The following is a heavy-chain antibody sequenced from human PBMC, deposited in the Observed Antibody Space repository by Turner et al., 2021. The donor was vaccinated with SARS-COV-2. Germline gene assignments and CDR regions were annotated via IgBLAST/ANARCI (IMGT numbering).Heavy chain of an antibody. CDR2: IHYIGTT. CDR1: GGSVSSSDHY. CDR3: ARRGRASRFSFDY. V-gene: IGHV4-39*01. Sequence: QLQLQESGPGLVKPSETLSLTCTVSGGSVSSSDHYWDWIRQPPGEGLDWIGSIHYIGTTYYHPSLKSRVTISVDTSKNQFSLNLTSVTAADTAVYFCARRGRASRFSFDYWGQGRLLTVSS. D-gene: IGHD1-26*01. J-gene: IGHJ4*02.